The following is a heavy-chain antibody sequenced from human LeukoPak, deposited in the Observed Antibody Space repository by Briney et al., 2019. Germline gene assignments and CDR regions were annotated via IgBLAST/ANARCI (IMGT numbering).Heavy chain of an antibody. V-gene: IGHV5-51*01. J-gene: IGHJ3*02. D-gene: IGHD4-11*01. CDR2: IYIGDSDT. CDR1: GYSFTSYS. CDR3: ARSHLYSNYAPSDAFDI. Sequence: GESLKISCKGSGYSFTSYSIGWVRQMPGKGLEWMGIIYIGDSDTRYSPSFQGQVTISAEKSISTAFLEWSSLKASDTAMYYCARSHLYSNYAPSDAFDIWGQGTMVTVSS.